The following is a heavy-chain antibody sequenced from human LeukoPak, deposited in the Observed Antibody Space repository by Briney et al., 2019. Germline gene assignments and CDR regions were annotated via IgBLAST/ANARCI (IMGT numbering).Heavy chain of an antibody. V-gene: IGHV4-59*01. J-gene: IGHJ6*03. CDR2: IYYSGST. CDR3: ARGGSLSYYYYMDV. Sequence: PSETLSLTCTVSGGSISSYYWSWIRQPPGKGLEWIGYIYYSGSTNYNPSLKSRVTISVDTSKNQFSLKLSSVTAADTAVYYCARGGSLSYYYYMDVWGKGTTVTVSS. CDR1: GGSISSYY.